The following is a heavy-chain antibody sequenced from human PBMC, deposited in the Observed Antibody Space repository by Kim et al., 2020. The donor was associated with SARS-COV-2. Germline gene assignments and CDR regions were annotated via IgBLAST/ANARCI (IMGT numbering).Heavy chain of an antibody. V-gene: IGHV1-2*06. J-gene: IGHJ6*02. D-gene: IGHD6-19*01. CDR3: AREGIAVAGQIRYYYYGRDV. Sequence: ASVKVSCKASGYTFTGYYMHWVRQAPGQGLEWMGRINPNIGGTNYAQKFQGRVTMTRDTSISTAYMELSRLRSDDTAVYYCAREGIAVAGQIRYYYYGRDVWGQETTVTVSS. CDR1: GYTFTGYY. CDR2: INPNIGGT.